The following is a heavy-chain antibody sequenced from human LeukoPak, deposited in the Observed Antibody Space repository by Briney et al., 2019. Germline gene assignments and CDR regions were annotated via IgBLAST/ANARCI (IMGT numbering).Heavy chain of an antibody. V-gene: IGHV3-30*04. D-gene: IGHD5-12*01. Sequence: PGRSLRLSCAASGFTFRSYAIHWVRQAPGKGLEWVSVISYDGSNKYYADSVKGRFTISRDNSKNMLYLQMNSLRADDTAVYYCATQDIVATLCVYWGQGTLVTVSS. CDR2: ISYDGSNK. J-gene: IGHJ4*02. CDR3: ATQDIVATLCVY. CDR1: GFTFRSYA.